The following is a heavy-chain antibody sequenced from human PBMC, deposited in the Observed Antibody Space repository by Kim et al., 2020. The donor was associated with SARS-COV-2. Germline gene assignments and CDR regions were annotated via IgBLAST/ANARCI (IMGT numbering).Heavy chain of an antibody. Sequence: ASVKVSCKASGYTFTSYAMHWVRQAPGQRLEWMGWINAGNGNTKYSQKFQGRVTITRDTSASTAYMELSSLRSEDTAVYYCARDLEYYYDSSGYGWFDPWGQGTLVTVSS. D-gene: IGHD3-22*01. J-gene: IGHJ5*02. CDR1: GYTFTSYA. CDR2: INAGNGNT. V-gene: IGHV1-3*01. CDR3: ARDLEYYYDSSGYGWFDP.